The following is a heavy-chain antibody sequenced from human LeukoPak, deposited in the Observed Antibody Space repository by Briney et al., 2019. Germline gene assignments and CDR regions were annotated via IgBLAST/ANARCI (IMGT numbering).Heavy chain of an antibody. Sequence: GGSLRLSCAVSGFTFSSYGMSWVRQAPGKGLEWVSAISGSGGSTYYADSVKGRFTISRDNSKNTLYLQMNSLRAEDTAVYYCAKEVGSGYRLYYMDVWGKGTTVTISS. CDR2: ISGSGGST. D-gene: IGHD3-22*01. V-gene: IGHV3-23*01. CDR1: GFTFSSYG. J-gene: IGHJ6*03. CDR3: AKEVGSGYRLYYMDV.